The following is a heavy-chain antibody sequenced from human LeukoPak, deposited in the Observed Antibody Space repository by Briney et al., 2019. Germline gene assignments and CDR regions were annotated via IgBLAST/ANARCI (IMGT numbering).Heavy chain of an antibody. D-gene: IGHD1-20*01. CDR1: GYTFTGYY. J-gene: IGHJ4*02. V-gene: IGHV1-2*02. CDR2: INPNSGGT. CDR3: ATRANWNDVIFDY. Sequence: ASVKVSRKASGYTFTGYYMHWVRQAPGQGLEWMGWINPNSGGTNYAQKFQGRVTMTRDTSISTAYMELSRLRSDDTAVYYCATRANWNDVIFDYWGQGTLVTVSS.